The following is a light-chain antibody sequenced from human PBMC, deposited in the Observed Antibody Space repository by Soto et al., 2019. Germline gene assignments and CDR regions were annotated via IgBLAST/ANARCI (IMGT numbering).Light chain of an antibody. CDR2: DDN. V-gene: IGLV1-51*01. Sequence: QSVLTQPASLSATPGEKVTISCSGRGSNIGRNYVSWYRQFPGTAPQPLIYDDNKRHSGVPDRLSGSRYGTSASLAIAGLQPGDEADYYCGTWDESLGAGVFGGGTKLTVL. CDR3: GTWDESLGAGV. J-gene: IGLJ2*01. CDR1: GSNIGRNY.